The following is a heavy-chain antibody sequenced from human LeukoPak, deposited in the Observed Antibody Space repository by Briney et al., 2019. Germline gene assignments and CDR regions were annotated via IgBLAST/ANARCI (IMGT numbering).Heavy chain of an antibody. CDR2: MCYSGST. CDR1: GGSISSYY. J-gene: IGHJ6*03. V-gene: IGHV4-59*04. D-gene: IGHD6-19*01. Sequence: SETLSLTCTVSGGSISSYYWSWIRQPPGKGLEWIGNMCYSGSTYYNPSLKNRVTIFVDTSKKQFSLKLSSVTAADTAVYYCARNIAVAGRGDYMDVWGKGTTVTISS. CDR3: ARNIAVAGRGDYMDV.